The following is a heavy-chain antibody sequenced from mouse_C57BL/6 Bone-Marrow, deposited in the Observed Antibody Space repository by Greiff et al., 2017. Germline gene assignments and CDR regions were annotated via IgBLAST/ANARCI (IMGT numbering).Heavy chain of an antibody. D-gene: IGHD1-1*01. Sequence: EVQLVESGPGLVKPSQSLSLTCSVTGYSITSGYYWNWIRQFPGNKLEWMGYISYDGSNHYNPSLKNRISITRDTSKNQFFLKLNTLTTENTATYCCARDDYYDNSYASYYYAMDYWGQGTSVTVSS. CDR1: GYSITSGYY. V-gene: IGHV3-6*01. CDR3: ARDDYYDNSYASYYYAMDY. CDR2: ISYDGSN. J-gene: IGHJ4*01.